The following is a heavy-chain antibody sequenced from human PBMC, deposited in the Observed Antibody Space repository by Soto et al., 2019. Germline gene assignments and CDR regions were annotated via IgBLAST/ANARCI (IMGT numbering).Heavy chain of an antibody. CDR1: GGTFSSYA. V-gene: IGHV1-69*06. J-gene: IGHJ5*01. Sequence: ASVKVSCKASGGTFSSYAISWVRQAPGQGLECMGGIIPIFGTANYAQKFQGRVTITADKSTSTAYMELSSLRSSDTALYYCANIYGCGSCAASNWCGCWGKRNMVAGSS. CDR3: ANIYGCGSCAASNWCGC. CDR2: IIPIFGTA. D-gene: IGHD3-10*01.